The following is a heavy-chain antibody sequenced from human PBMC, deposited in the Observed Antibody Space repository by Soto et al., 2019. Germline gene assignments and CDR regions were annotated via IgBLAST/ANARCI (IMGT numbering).Heavy chain of an antibody. D-gene: IGHD2-2*01. Sequence: VQLVESGGGLVKPGGSLRLSCAASGFTFSSYSMNWVRQAPGKGLEWVSSISSSSSYIYYADSVKGRFTISRDNAKNSLYLQMNSLRAEDTAVYYCARDAVVVPAAIGGYYYYYMDVWGKGTTVTVSS. CDR1: GFTFSSYS. J-gene: IGHJ6*03. CDR2: ISSSSSYI. CDR3: ARDAVVVPAAIGGYYYYYMDV. V-gene: IGHV3-21*01.